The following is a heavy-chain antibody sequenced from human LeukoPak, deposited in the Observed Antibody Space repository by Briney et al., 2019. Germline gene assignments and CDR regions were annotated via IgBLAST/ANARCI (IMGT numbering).Heavy chain of an antibody. Sequence: GRSLRLSCAASGFTFSSYAMHWVRQAPGKGLEWVAVISYDGSNKYYADSVKGRFTISRDNSKNTLYLQMNSLRAEDTAVYYCARDSGIYYDSSGYSGPNAFDIWGQGTMVTVSS. J-gene: IGHJ3*02. D-gene: IGHD3-22*01. V-gene: IGHV3-30*04. CDR1: GFTFSSYA. CDR2: ISYDGSNK. CDR3: ARDSGIYYDSSGYSGPNAFDI.